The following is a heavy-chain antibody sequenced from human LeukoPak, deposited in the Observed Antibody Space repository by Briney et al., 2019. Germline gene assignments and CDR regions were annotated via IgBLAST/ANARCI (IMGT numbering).Heavy chain of an antibody. J-gene: IGHJ5*02. CDR3: ARGATEATRWFDP. V-gene: IGHV3-7*01. CDR1: GFTFSDYW. D-gene: IGHD5-12*01. Sequence: GGSLRLSCAASGFTFSDYWMDWVRQAPGKGLEWVANIKRDACEKYYVDSVKGRFTISRDNAKNSLYLQMNGLRGEDTAEYYGARGATEATRWFDPGGQGTLVTVSA. CDR2: IKRDACEK.